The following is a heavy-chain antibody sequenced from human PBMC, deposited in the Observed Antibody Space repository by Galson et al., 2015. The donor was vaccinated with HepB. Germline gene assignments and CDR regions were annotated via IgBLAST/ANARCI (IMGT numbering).Heavy chain of an antibody. J-gene: IGHJ6*03. D-gene: IGHD2-2*01. V-gene: IGHV1-69*13. CDR2: IIPIFGTA. CDR1: GGTFSSYA. CDR3: ARDVICSSTSCYSFYYYHMDV. Sequence: SVKVSCKASGGTFSSYAISWVRQAPGQGLEWMGGIIPIFGTANYAQKFQGRVTITADESTSTAYMELSSLRSEDTAVYYCARDVICSSTSCYSFYYYHMDVWGKGTTVTVSS.